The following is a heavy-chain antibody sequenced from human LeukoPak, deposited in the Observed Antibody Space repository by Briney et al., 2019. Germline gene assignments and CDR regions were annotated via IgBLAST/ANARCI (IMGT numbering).Heavy chain of an antibody. CDR1: GGSFSGYY. CDR3: ARGRYYGSGSYYNPEAYYFDY. CDR2: INHSGST. Sequence: PSETLSLTCAVYGGSFSGYYWSWIRQHPGKGLEWIWEINHSGSTNYNPSLKSRVTISVDTSKNQFSLKLSSVTAADTAVYYCARGRYYGSGSYYNPEAYYFDYWGQGTLVTVSS. V-gene: IGHV4-34*01. D-gene: IGHD3-10*01. J-gene: IGHJ4*02.